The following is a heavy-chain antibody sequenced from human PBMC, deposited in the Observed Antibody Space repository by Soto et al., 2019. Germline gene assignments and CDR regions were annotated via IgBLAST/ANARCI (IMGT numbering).Heavy chain of an antibody. Sequence: ASVKVSCTASGYTLSSYGISWVRQAPGQGPEWMGWISAYNGNTNYAQKLQGRVTMTTDTSTSTAYMELRSLRSDDTAVYYCARSGWSRQFDYWGQGTLVTVSS. J-gene: IGHJ4*02. V-gene: IGHV1-18*01. D-gene: IGHD6-19*01. CDR3: ARSGWSRQFDY. CDR1: GYTLSSYG. CDR2: ISAYNGNT.